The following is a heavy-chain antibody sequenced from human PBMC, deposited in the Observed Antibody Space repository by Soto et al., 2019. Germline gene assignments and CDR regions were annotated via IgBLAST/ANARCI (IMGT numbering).Heavy chain of an antibody. CDR2: IYYSGST. Sequence: PENLCVTCTVSGGSLSSYYWSWIRQPPGKGLEWIGYIYYSGSTNYNPSLKSRVTISVDTSKNQFSLKLSSVTAADTAVYYCARGRELERVYFDYWGQGTLVTVS. J-gene: IGHJ4*02. CDR1: GGSLSSYY. D-gene: IGHD1-1*01. CDR3: ARGRELERVYFDY. V-gene: IGHV4-59*01.